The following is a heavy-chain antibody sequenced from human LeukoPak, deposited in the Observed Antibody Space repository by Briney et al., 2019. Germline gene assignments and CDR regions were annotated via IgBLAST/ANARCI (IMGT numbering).Heavy chain of an antibody. V-gene: IGHV3-66*01. CDR1: KFTVSSTY. Sequence: GGSLRLSCAASKFTVSSTYMSWVRQAPGKGLEGVSVLYTTGRTEYAGSVKGRFTVSRDSSKNTLFLQMNSLRAEDTAVYYCARSYDSSGYPEDYWGQGTLVTVSS. CDR3: ARSYDSSGYPEDY. D-gene: IGHD3-22*01. CDR2: LYTTGRT. J-gene: IGHJ4*02.